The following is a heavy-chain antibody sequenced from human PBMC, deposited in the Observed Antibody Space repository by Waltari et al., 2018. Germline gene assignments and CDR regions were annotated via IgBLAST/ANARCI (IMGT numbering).Heavy chain of an antibody. J-gene: IGHJ4*02. CDR2: MYSDGDT. CDR1: GGSIRGSSFF. CDR3: VRGTRTAWYPIFDY. V-gene: IGHV4-61*02. Sequence: QVQLQESGPGLVKPSQTLSLTCTVAGGSIRGSSFFWNWLRKPAGKGLEWIGRMYSDGDTNYNPSVKSRVTMSVDTSKNQYSLNLSSVTAADTAMYYCVRGTRTAWYPIFDYWGQGSLVTVSS. D-gene: IGHD2-21*02.